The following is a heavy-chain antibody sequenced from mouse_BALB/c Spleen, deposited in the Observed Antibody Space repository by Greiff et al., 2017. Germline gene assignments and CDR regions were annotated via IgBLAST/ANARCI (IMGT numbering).Heavy chain of an antibody. D-gene: IGHD2-4*01. Sequence: QVQLKESGPGLVQPSQSLSITCTVSGFSLTGYGVNWVRQPPGKGLEWLGMIWGDGSTDYNSALKSRLSISKDNSKSQVFLKMNSLQTDDTARYYCARDRRYYDYDYYAMDYWGQGTSVTVSS. V-gene: IGHV2-6-7*01. J-gene: IGHJ4*01. CDR3: ARDRRYYDYDYYAMDY. CDR1: GFSLTGYG. CDR2: IWGDGST.